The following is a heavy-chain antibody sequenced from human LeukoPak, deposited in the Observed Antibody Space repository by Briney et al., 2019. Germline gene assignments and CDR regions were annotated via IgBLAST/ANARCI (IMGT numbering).Heavy chain of an antibody. D-gene: IGHD2-21*01. CDR3: CHSLSGRTGAFDI. CDR1: GDSVSSNSAA. J-gene: IGHJ3*02. CDR2: TYYRSKWYN. Sequence: QTLSLTCAISGDSVSSNSAAWNWIRQSPSRGLEWLGRTYYRSKWYNDYAISVKSRITINPDTSKNQFSLQLDSVTPEDTAVYYCCHSLSGRTGAFDIWGRGTVVTVSS. V-gene: IGHV6-1*01.